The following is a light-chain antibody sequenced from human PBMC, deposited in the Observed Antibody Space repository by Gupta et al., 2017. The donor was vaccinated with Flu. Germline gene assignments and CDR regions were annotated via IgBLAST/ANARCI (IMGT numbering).Light chain of an antibody. V-gene: IGLV1-47*01. CDR2: RDY. CDR1: SSHIGNNF. Sequence: QSVLTQPPSASGTPGQSVIISCSGSSSHIGNNFVYWYQQLPGTAPKLLIYRDYQRPPGVPDRFSGSKSGTSASLAISGLRSEDDADYFCAAWDDSLSGPGVFGGGTKLTV. J-gene: IGLJ3*02. CDR3: AAWDDSLSGPGV.